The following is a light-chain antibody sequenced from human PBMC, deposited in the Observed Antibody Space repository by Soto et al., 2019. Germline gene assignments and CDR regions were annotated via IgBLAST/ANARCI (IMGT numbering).Light chain of an antibody. J-gene: IGLJ3*02. CDR2: GNS. CDR3: QSYDSSLSGSM. CDR1: SSNIGAGYH. Sequence: QSVLTQPPSVSGAPGQRVTISCTGSSSNIGAGYHVHWYQQLPGTAPKLLIYGNSHRPSGVPDRFSGSKSGTSASLAITGLQAEDEADAYCQSYDSSLSGSMFGGGTKLTVL. V-gene: IGLV1-40*01.